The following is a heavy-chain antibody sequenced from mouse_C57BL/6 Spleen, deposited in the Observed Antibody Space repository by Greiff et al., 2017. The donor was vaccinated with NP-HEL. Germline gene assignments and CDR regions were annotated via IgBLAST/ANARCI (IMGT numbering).Heavy chain of an antibody. V-gene: IGHV1-81*01. CDR2: IYPRSGNT. CDR1: GYTFTSYG. J-gene: IGHJ2*01. D-gene: IGHD4-1*01. Sequence: QVQLKQSGAELARPGASVKLSCKASGYTFTSYGISWVKQRTGQGLEWIGEIYPRSGNTYYNEKFKGKATLTADKSSSTAYMELRSLTSEDSAVYFCAREGGTGYFDYWGQGTTLTVSS. CDR3: AREGGTGYFDY.